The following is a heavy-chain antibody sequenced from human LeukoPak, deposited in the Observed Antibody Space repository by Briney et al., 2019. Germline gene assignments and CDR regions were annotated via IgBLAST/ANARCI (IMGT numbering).Heavy chain of an antibody. CDR2: ISGSGGST. D-gene: IGHD4-17*01. J-gene: IGHJ4*02. CDR3: AKDRDYGGTIPHFDY. V-gene: IGHV3-23*01. Sequence: GGSLRLSCAASGFTFSSYAMSWDRQAPGKGLEWVSAISGSGGSTYYADSVKGRFTISRDNSKNTLYLQMNSLRAEDTAVYYCAKDRDYGGTIPHFDYWGQGTLVTVSS. CDR1: GFTFSSYA.